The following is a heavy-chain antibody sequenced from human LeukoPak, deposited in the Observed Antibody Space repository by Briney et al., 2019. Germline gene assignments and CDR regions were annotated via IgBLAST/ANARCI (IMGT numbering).Heavy chain of an antibody. D-gene: IGHD3-22*01. CDR1: GYIFTSYY. CDR3: ARGGLPYDSSGYYDY. CDR2: INPSGGST. V-gene: IGHV1-46*01. Sequence: GASVKVSCKASGYIFTSYYMHWVRQAPGQGLEWMGIINPSGGSTSYAQKFQGRVTVTRDMSTSTVYVDLSSLRSEDTAVYYCARGGLPYDSSGYYDYWGQGTLVTVSS. J-gene: IGHJ4*02.